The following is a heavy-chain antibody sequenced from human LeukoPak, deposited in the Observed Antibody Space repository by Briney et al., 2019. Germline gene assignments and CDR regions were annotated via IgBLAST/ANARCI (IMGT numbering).Heavy chain of an antibody. D-gene: IGHD1-26*01. CDR1: GASIISYY. CDR2: IYYSGST. Sequence: SETLSLTCTVSGASIISYYWTWIRQPPGKGLEWIGYIYYSGSTNYNPSLKSRVTISVDTSKNQFSLKLSSVTAADTAVYYCARLYREGGERFDPWGQGTLVTASS. V-gene: IGHV4-59*01. CDR3: ARLYREGGERFDP. J-gene: IGHJ5*02.